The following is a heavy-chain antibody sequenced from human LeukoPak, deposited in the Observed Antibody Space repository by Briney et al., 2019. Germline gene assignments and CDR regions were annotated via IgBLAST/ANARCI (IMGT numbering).Heavy chain of an antibody. CDR1: GYTFTSYY. J-gene: IGHJ3*02. D-gene: IGHD3-9*01. Sequence: GASVTVSCKASGYTFTSYYMHWVRQAPGQRLAWMGIINPSGGSTSYAQKFQGRVSRTRDTSTSKVYRELSSLRSADTAVYYCARDVFDILTGFYWDAFDIWGQGTMVTVSS. CDR3: ARDVFDILTGFYWDAFDI. CDR2: INPSGGST. V-gene: IGHV1-46*01.